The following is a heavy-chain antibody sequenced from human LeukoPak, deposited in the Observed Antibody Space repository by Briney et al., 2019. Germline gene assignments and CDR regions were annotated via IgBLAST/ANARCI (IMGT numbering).Heavy chain of an antibody. CDR3: AKGITSPSTGRDFDY. CDR2: ISGSGDGP. Sequence: PGGSLRLSCAASGFTFSSYAMSWVRQAPGKGLEWVSAISGSGDGPYYADSVKGRFSISRDNSKNTLYLQMNNLRAEDTAVFYCAKGITSPSTGRDFDYWGQGTLVTVSS. CDR1: GFTFSSYA. J-gene: IGHJ4*02. D-gene: IGHD2-2*01. V-gene: IGHV3-23*01.